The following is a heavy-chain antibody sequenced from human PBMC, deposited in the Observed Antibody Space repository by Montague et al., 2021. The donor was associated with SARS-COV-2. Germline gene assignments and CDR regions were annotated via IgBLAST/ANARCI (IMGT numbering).Heavy chain of an antibody. V-gene: IGHV3-23*01. D-gene: IGHD3-10*01. Sequence: SLRLSCAASGFTFSSYAMGWVRQAPGKGLEWVSAISGSGFYADSVEGRFTISRDKSKNTLYLQMNILRAEDTAVYYCAKSTGSGSYFYYGMDVWGQGTTVTVSS. CDR2: ISGSG. J-gene: IGHJ6*02. CDR3: AKSTGSGSYFYYGMDV. CDR1: GFTFSSYA.